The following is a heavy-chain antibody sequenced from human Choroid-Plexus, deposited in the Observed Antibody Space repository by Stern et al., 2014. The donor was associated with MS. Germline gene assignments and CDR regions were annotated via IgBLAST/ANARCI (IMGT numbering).Heavy chain of an antibody. J-gene: IGHJ5*02. CDR2: VSYDGSNK. D-gene: IGHD2/OR15-2a*01. V-gene: IGHV3-30*18. Sequence: QVQLVESGGGVVQPGRPLRLSCVASGFTFGSCAMHWVRQAPGQGLEWAAGVSYDGSNKYYADSVKGRFTISRDNSQNTLYMQMSSLRPEDTAVYYCAKDRQYLTYFFDHWGQGSLVTVSS. CDR1: GFTFGSCA. CDR3: AKDRQYLTYFFDH.